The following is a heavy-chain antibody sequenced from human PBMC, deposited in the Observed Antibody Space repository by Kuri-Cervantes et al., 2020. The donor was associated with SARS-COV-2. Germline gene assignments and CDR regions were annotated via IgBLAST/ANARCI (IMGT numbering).Heavy chain of an antibody. CDR2: ISSSSSTI. J-gene: IGHJ5*02. CDR1: GFTFSSYS. D-gene: IGHD1-1*01. CDR3: AKDSGVPTAIDWLDP. Sequence: GESLKISCAASGFTFSSYSMNWVRQAPGKGLEWVSYISSSSSTIYYADSVKGRFTISRDNAKNSLYLQMNSLRADDTALYYCAKDSGVPTAIDWLDPWGQGTLVTVSS. V-gene: IGHV3-48*01.